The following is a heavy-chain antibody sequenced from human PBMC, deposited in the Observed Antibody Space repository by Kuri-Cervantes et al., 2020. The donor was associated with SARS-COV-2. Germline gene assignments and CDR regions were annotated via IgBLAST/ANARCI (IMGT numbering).Heavy chain of an antibody. CDR2: IYTSGST. CDR1: GGSISSYY. J-gene: IGHJ5*02. D-gene: IGHD3-22*01. V-gene: IGHV4-4*07. Sequence: SETLSLTCTVSGGSISSYYWSWIRQPAGKGLEWIGRIYTSGSTNYNPSLKSRVTMSVDTSKNQFSLKLSSVTAADTAVYYCVRVLRYYDSSGYLGSFDPWGQGTLVTVSS. CDR3: VRVLRYYDSSGYLGSFDP.